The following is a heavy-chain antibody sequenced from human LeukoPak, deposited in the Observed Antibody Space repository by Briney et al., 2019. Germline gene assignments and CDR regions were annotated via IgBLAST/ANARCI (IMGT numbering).Heavy chain of an antibody. V-gene: IGHV3-74*01. CDR1: GXTFSSYW. Sequence: GGSLRLSCAASGXTFSSYWMHWVRQAPGKGLVWVSRIDNDGSSTSYADSVKGRFTISRDNAKNRLYVRMNSLRADDTAIYYCATGSGLWSPDYWGQGTLVTVSS. CDR3: ATGSGLWSPDY. J-gene: IGHJ4*02. CDR2: IDNDGSST. D-gene: IGHD5-18*01.